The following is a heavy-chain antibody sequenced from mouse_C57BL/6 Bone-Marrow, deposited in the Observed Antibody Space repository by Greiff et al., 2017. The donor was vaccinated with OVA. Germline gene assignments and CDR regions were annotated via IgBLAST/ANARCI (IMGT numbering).Heavy chain of an antibody. CDR1: GFTFSSYA. V-gene: IGHV5-9-1*02. CDR2: ISSGGDYI. CDR3: ISRITTVVERNYAMDY. Sequence: EVKLMESGEGLVKPGGSLKLSCAASGFTFSSYAMSWVRQTPEKRLEWVAYISSGGDYIYYADTVKGRFTISRDNARNTLYLQMSSLKSEDTAMYYCISRITTVVERNYAMDYWGQGTSVTVSS. D-gene: IGHD1-1*01. J-gene: IGHJ4*01.